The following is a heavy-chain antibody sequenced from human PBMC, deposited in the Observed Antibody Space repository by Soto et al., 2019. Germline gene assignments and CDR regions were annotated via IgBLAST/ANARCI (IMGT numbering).Heavy chain of an antibody. V-gene: IGHV3-7*03. J-gene: IGHJ4*02. CDR2: INPDGFRK. D-gene: IGHD6-19*01. CDR1: GFTWNTYW. Sequence: SLRLSCAASGFTWNTYWMSWVRQALGKGLEWVASINPDGFRKYFADSVKGRFTISRDSAENSLYLQMISLRAEDTAVYYCAKWESSDWYLGVWGQGTLVTVS. CDR3: AKWESSDWYLGV.